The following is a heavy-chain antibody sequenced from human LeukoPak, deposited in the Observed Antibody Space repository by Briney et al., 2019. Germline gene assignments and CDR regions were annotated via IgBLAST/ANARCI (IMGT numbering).Heavy chain of an antibody. Sequence: PGGSLRLSCAASGFTFSSYAMTWVRQAPGKGLEWVSAISGSGNSTYHADSVKGRFTISRDNSKSTLSLQMNSLRAEDTAIYYCATYRQVLLPFESWGQGTLVTVSS. CDR1: GFTFSSYA. CDR2: ISGSGNST. V-gene: IGHV3-23*01. J-gene: IGHJ4*02. D-gene: IGHD2-8*02. CDR3: ATYRQVLLPFES.